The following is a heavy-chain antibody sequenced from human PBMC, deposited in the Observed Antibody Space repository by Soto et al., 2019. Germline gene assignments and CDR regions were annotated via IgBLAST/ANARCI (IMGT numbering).Heavy chain of an antibody. CDR2: IYYSGST. J-gene: IGHJ4*02. CDR1: GGSISSGGYY. Sequence: PSETLSLTCTVSGGSISSGGYYWSWFRQHPGEGLEWIGYIYYSGSTYYNPSLKSRVTISVDTSKNQFSLKLSSVTAADTAVYYCARAELVGATDYWGQGTLVTVSS. CDR3: ARAELVGATDY. V-gene: IGHV4-31*03. D-gene: IGHD1-26*01.